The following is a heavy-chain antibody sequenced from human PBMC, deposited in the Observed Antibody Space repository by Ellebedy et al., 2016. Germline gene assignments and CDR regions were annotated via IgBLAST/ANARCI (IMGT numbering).Heavy chain of an antibody. D-gene: IGHD3-9*01. CDR3: ARGFSFDWKTFNY. Sequence: GESLKISCAASGFIVSSYFMSWVRQVPGKGLEWVSVIYRDGTTYYADSVRGRFTLSRDSSKNTLYLQMNSLRAEDSAVYYCARGFSFDWKTFNYWGQGTLVTVSS. CDR1: GFIVSSYF. CDR2: IYRDGTT. J-gene: IGHJ4*02. V-gene: IGHV3-53*01.